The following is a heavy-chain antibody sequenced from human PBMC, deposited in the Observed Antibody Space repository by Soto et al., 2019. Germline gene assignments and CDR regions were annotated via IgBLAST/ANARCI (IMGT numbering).Heavy chain of an antibody. CDR1: GFSCRGYS. CDR3: AGGDWFDP. Sequence: RLACEASGFSCRGYSMSWVRQAPGKGLEWVSAISGSGGSTYYADSVKGRFTISRDNSKNTLYLQMNSLRAEDTAVYYCAGGDWFDPWGQGPLVTVSS. CDR2: ISGSGGST. J-gene: IGHJ5*02. V-gene: IGHV3-23*01.